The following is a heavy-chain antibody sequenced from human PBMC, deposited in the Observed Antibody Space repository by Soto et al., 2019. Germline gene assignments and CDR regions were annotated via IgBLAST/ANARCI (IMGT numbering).Heavy chain of an antibody. V-gene: IGHV4-39*01. Sequence: QLQLQESGPGLVKPAATLSLKCAVSGGSVSRGNYFWGWIRQPPGKGLGWTGNIDYNGDTDYSPSIMSRVTMSVDTAQKLFALRLNCLTAAYTAVYYCARQLIDNWNQGHAFDLFWQGTLVTVSS. CDR3: ARQLIDNWNQGHAFDL. D-gene: IGHD1-20*01. CDR2: IDYNGDT. CDR1: GGSVSRGNYF. J-gene: IGHJ3*01.